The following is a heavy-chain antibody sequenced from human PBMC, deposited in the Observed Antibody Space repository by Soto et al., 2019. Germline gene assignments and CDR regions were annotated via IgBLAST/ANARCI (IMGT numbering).Heavy chain of an antibody. CDR2: IYHSGST. D-gene: IGHD5-18*01. J-gene: IGHJ5*02. CDR1: DGSISSNGYY. Sequence: QVQLQESGPGLVKPSQTLSLTCIVSDGSISSNGYYWNWIRQHPGKGLEWIGYIYHSGSTYYNPSLKSRATISLDTSKNRFSLNLSSVTVADTAMYYCARDGGTAIVLDPWGQGILVTVSS. V-gene: IGHV4-31*03. CDR3: ARDGGTAIVLDP.